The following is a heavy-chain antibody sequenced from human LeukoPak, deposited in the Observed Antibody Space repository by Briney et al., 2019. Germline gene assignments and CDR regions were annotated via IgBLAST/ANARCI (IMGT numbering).Heavy chain of an antibody. CDR3: ASNPIYGSSSGFDY. J-gene: IGHJ4*02. CDR2: MNPNSGNT. CDR1: GYTFTGYY. D-gene: IGHD6-6*01. V-gene: IGHV1-8*02. Sequence: ASVKVSCKASGYTFTGYYMHWVRQAPGQGLEWMGWMNPNSGNTGYAQKFQGRVTMTRNTSISTAYMELSSLRSEDTAVYYCASNPIYGSSSGFDYWGQGTLVTVSS.